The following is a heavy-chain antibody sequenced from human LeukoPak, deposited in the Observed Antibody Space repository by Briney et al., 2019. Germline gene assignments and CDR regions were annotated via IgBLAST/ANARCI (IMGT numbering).Heavy chain of an antibody. J-gene: IGHJ5*02. D-gene: IGHD2-15*01. CDR3: AKGSLLLQYNWFDP. CDR1: GFTFSSYS. CDR2: ISSSSSYI. Sequence: PGGSLRLSCAASGFTFSSYSMNWVRQAPGKGLEWVSSISSSSSYIYYADSVKGRFTISRDNSKNTLYLQMNSLRAEDTAVYYCAKGSLLLQYNWFDPWGQGALVTVSS. V-gene: IGHV3-21*01.